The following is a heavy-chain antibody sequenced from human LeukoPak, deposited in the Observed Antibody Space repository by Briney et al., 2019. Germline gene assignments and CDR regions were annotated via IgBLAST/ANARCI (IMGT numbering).Heavy chain of an antibody. CDR3: ASLDYGGNFSGMDV. D-gene: IGHD4-23*01. J-gene: IGHJ6*02. CDR2: IWYDGSNK. CDR1: GFTFSSYG. Sequence: PGKSLRLSCAASGFTFSSYGMHWVRQAPGKGLEWVADIWYDGSNKYYADSVKGRFTISRDNSKNTLYLQMNSLRAEDTAVYYCASLDYGGNFSGMDVWGQGTTVTVSS. V-gene: IGHV3-33*01.